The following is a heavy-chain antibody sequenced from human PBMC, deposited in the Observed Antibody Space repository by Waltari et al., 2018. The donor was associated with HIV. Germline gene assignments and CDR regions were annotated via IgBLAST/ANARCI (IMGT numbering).Heavy chain of an antibody. CDR3: ARTPGGCSGGSCYSRGYAFDI. Sequence: QVQLVQSGAEVKKPGASVKVSCKASGYTFTSYAMHWVRQAPGQRLEWMGWINAGNGNTKYSQKCQGRVTITRDTSASTAYMELSSLRSEDTAVYYCARTPGGCSGGSCYSRGYAFDIWGQGTMVTVSS. CDR1: GYTFTSYA. V-gene: IGHV1-3*01. CDR2: INAGNGNT. D-gene: IGHD2-15*01. J-gene: IGHJ3*02.